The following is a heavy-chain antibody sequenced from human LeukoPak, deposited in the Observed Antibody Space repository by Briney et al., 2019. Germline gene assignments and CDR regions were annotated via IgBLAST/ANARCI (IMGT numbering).Heavy chain of an antibody. V-gene: IGHV3-7*05. CDR3: ARGHVWFDP. CDR2: LKQDGSEK. Sequence: QPGGSLRLSCAASGFTFSNYGMTWVRQAPGKGLEWVANLKQDGSEKYYVDSVKGRFTISRDNAKNSLYLQMNSLRAEDMAVYYCARGHVWFDPWGQGTLVTVSS. CDR1: GFTFSNYG. J-gene: IGHJ5*02.